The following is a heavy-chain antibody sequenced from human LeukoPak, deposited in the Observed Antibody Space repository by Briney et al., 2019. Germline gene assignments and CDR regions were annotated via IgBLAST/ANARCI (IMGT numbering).Heavy chain of an antibody. J-gene: IGHJ4*02. CDR2: IYSGGST. V-gene: IGHV3-66*01. D-gene: IGHD4-17*01. CDR3: ARVDYGDYGFDY. CDR1: GFTVSSNY. Sequence: GGSLRLSCPASGFTVSSNYMSWVRQAPGKGLEWVSVIYSGGSTYYADSVKGRFTISRDNSKNTLYLQMNGLRAEDTAVYYCARVDYGDYGFDYWGQGTLVTVSS.